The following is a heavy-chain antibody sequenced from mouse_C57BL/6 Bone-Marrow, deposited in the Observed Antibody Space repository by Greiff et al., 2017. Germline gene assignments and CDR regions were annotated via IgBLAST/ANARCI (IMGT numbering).Heavy chain of an antibody. J-gene: IGHJ4*01. Sequence: VQVVESGAELARPGASVKLSCKASGYTFTSYGISWVKQRTGQGLEWIGEIYPRSGNTYYNEKFKGKATLTADKSSSTAYMELRSLTSEDSAVYFCARCEIYYDYEDYAIDYWGQGTSVTVSS. CDR2: IYPRSGNT. CDR1: GYTFTSYG. D-gene: IGHD2-4*01. V-gene: IGHV1-81*01. CDR3: ARCEIYYDYEDYAIDY.